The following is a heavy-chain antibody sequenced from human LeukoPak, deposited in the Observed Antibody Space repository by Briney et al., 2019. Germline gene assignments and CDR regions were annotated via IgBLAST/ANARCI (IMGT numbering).Heavy chain of an antibody. J-gene: IGHJ4*02. V-gene: IGHV1-2*02. CDR3: ARGRYYGSRRPFDY. CDR1: GYTFTGYY. Sequence: ASVKVSCKASGYTFTGYYMHWVRQAPGQGLEWMGWINPNSGGTNYAQKFQGRVTMTRDMSTSTVYMELSSLRSEDTAVYYCARGRYYGSRRPFDYWGQGTLVTVSS. CDR2: INPNSGGT. D-gene: IGHD3-10*01.